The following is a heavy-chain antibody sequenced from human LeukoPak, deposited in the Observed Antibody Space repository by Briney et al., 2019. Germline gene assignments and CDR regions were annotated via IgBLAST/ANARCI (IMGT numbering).Heavy chain of an antibody. CDR2: MNPRGGST. Sequence: GASVKVSCKASGYSFTTYYMHWMRQAPGQGLEWMGTMNPRGGSTNYAQKFQGRVTMIRDPSTSTVYMELSSLRFEDTAVYYCARVDYYGGNSVGYWGQGTLVTVSS. CDR3: ARVDYYGGNSVGY. CDR1: GYSFTTYY. J-gene: IGHJ4*02. D-gene: IGHD4-23*01. V-gene: IGHV1-46*01.